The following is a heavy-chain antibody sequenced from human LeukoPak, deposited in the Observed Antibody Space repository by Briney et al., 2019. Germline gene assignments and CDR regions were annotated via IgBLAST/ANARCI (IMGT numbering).Heavy chain of an antibody. CDR1: GGSISSSSYY. CDR2: IYYSGST. V-gene: IGHV4-39*07. CDR3: ARGRYDFWSGFDP. J-gene: IGHJ5*02. Sequence: PSETLSLTCTVSGGSISSSSYYWGWIRQPPGKGLEWSGSIYYSGSTYYNPSLKSRVTISVDTSKNQFSLKLSSVTAADTAVYYCARGRYDFWSGFDPWGQGTLVTVSS. D-gene: IGHD3-3*01.